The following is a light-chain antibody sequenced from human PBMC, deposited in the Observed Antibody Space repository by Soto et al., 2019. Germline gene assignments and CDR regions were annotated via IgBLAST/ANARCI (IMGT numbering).Light chain of an antibody. J-gene: IGLJ2*01. CDR3: SSYTTTNTYVV. Sequence: QSALTQPASVSGSPGQSITISCTGTSSDIGAYNYVSWYQQHPGKVPKLIIYDVINRPSGVSNRFSGSKSANTASLTISGLQAEDEADDYCSSYTTTNTYVVFGGGTKLTVL. CDR1: SSDIGAYNY. CDR2: DVI. V-gene: IGLV2-14*01.